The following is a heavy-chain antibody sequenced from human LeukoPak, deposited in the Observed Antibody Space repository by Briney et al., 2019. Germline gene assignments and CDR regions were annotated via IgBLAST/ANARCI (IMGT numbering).Heavy chain of an antibody. CDR3: ASPYTTSSFYAFDI. J-gene: IGHJ3*02. CDR1: GFTVSSKY. V-gene: IGHV3-66*02. D-gene: IGHD6-6*01. CDR2: IYAGGNT. Sequence: PGGSLRLSCAVSGFTVSSKYMSWVRQAPGKGLEWVSVIYAGGNTYYTDSVKGRFTISRDNSKNTLYLQVNNLRAEDTAMYYCASPYTTSSFYAFDIWGQGTMVTLSS.